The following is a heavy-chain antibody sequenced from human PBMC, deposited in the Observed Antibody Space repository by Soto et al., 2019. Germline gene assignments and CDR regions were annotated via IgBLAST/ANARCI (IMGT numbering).Heavy chain of an antibody. J-gene: IGHJ4*02. CDR2: INAGNGNT. CDR1: GYTFTSYA. CDR3: ARERVAAAEYYFDY. D-gene: IGHD6-13*01. Sequence: GASVKVSCKASGYTFTSYAMHWVRPAPGQRLEWMGWINAGNGNTIYAQKFQGRVTMTEDTSTDTAYMELSSLRSEDTAVYYCARERVAAAEYYFDYWGQGTLVTVSS. V-gene: IGHV1-3*01.